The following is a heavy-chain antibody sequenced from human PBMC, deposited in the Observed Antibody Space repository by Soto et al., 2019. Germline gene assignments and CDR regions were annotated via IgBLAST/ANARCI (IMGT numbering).Heavy chain of an antibody. D-gene: IGHD2-15*01. CDR1: GYTFTSYA. CDR3: AGEYCSGVSCPIYYGMDV. V-gene: IGHV1-3*01. J-gene: IGHJ6*04. CDR2: INAGNGNT. Sequence: GASVKVSCKASGYTFTSYAMHWVRQAPGQRLEWMGWINAGNGNTKYSQKFQGRVTITRDTSASTAYMELSSLRSEDTAVYYCAGEYCSGVSCPIYYGMDVWGKATTVTVPS.